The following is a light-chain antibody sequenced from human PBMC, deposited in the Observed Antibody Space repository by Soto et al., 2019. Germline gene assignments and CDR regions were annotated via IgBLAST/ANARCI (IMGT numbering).Light chain of an antibody. Sequence: DIQMTLSPSSLSASVGDRVTITCQASQDISNYLNWYQQKPGKAPKLLIYDASNLETWVPSRFSGSGSGTDFTFTISSLQPEDIATYYCQQYDNLVTFGGGTKVEIK. J-gene: IGKJ4*01. CDR1: QDISNY. V-gene: IGKV1-33*01. CDR3: QQYDNLVT. CDR2: DAS.